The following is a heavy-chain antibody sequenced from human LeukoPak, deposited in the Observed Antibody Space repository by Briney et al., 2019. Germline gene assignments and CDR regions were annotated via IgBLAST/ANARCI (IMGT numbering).Heavy chain of an antibody. CDR1: DFTFSNYA. Sequence: GGSLRLSCVGSDFTFSNYAMNWVRQAPGKGLQWVSAVSSNGDNTYYADSVKGRFTISRDNSKHTVYLQMSSLRAEDTAVYYCAAGEPYVYWGQGTLVTVSS. CDR2: VSSNGDNT. J-gene: IGHJ4*02. V-gene: IGHV3-23*01. D-gene: IGHD1-14*01. CDR3: AAGEPYVY.